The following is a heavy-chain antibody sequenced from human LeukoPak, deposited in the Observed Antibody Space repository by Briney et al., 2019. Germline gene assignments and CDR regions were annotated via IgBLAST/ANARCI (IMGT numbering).Heavy chain of an antibody. D-gene: IGHD3-22*01. CDR3: ARGGYYDSSGNDAFDI. CDR2: INPSGGST. V-gene: IGHV1-46*01. CDR1: GYTFTNYY. J-gene: IGHJ3*02. Sequence: ASVKVSCKASGYTFTNYYFHWVRQAPGQGLEWMGIINPSGGSTSYAQKFQGRVTMTRDMSTSTVYMELSSLRSEDTAVYYCARGGYYDSSGNDAFDIWGQGTMVTVSS.